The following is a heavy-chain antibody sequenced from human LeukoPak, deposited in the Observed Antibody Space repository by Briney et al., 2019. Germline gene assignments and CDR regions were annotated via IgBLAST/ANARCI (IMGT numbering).Heavy chain of an antibody. D-gene: IGHD3-16*02. CDR1: GFTFSSYS. Sequence: PGGSLRLSCAASGFTFSSYSMNWVRQAPGKGLEWVSSISSGSSYIYYANSVKGRFTISRDNAKNSLYLQMNSLRAEDTAVYYCARDQHTSYYDYVWGSYRSNAVDYWGQGTLVTVSS. V-gene: IGHV3-21*01. J-gene: IGHJ4*02. CDR3: ARDQHTSYYDYVWGSYRSNAVDY. CDR2: ISSGSSYI.